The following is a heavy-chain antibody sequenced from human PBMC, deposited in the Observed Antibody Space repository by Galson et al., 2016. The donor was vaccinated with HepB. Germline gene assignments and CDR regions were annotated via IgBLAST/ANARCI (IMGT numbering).Heavy chain of an antibody. D-gene: IGHD5-24*01. Sequence: SVKVSCKASGDTFTTYFLHWVRQAPGQGLEWMGIMNPSGGSTSYAQKFQDRVTMTSDTSTSTAYMELSSLRSDDTAVYYCARDHGDGYSYSFDYWGQGTLVSVSS. CDR2: MNPSGGST. CDR1: GDTFTTYF. J-gene: IGHJ4*02. V-gene: IGHV1-46*01. CDR3: ARDHGDGYSYSFDY.